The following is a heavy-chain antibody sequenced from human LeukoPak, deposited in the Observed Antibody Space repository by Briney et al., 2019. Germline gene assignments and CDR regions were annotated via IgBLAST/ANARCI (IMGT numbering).Heavy chain of an antibody. CDR3: ARAVVATVYFDY. CDR2: IYYSGST. D-gene: IGHD5-12*01. J-gene: IGHJ4*02. Sequence: SETLSLTCTVSGGSISSYYWSWIRQPPGKGLEWIGYIYYSGSTNYNPSLKRRVTISVDTSKNQFSLKLSSVTAADTAVYYCARAVVATVYFDYWGQGTLVTVSS. CDR1: GGSISSYY. V-gene: IGHV4-59*08.